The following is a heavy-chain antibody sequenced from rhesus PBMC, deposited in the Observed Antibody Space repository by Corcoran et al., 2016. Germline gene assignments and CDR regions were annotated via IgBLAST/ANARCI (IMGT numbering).Heavy chain of an antibody. CDR1: GGSIRSNY. V-gene: IGHV4-173*01. Sequence: QLQLQESGPGLVKPSETLSLTCAVSGGSIRSNYWSWIRQPPGQGLEWIGRISGSGWSTDYNPSLKSRVTSSTDTSKNQFSLKLSSGTAADTAVYYWARDMRDSGLDYWGQGVVVTVSS. J-gene: IGHJ6*01. CDR3: ARDMRDSGLDY. CDR2: ISGSGWST. D-gene: IGHD5-24*01.